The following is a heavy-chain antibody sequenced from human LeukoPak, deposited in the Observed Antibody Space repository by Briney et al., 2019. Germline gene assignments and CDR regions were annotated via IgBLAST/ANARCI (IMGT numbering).Heavy chain of an antibody. CDR2: IYYSGST. Sequence: SETLSLTCTVSGGSISSSSYYWGWIRQPPGKGLEWIGTIYYSGSTYYNPSLKSRVTISVDTSKNQFSLKLNSVTAADTAVYYCTRHQDYYYYYMDVWGKGTTVTVSS. CDR3: TRHQDYYYYYMDV. CDR1: GGSISSSSYY. V-gene: IGHV4-39*01. J-gene: IGHJ6*03.